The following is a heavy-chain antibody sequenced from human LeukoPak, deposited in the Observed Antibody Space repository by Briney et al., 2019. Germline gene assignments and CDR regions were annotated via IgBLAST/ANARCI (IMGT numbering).Heavy chain of an antibody. Sequence: ASVKVSCKPSGYTFTAYHMHWVRQAPGQGLEWMGRIIPNSGATNYAQNFQDRVTLTRDTSISTAYMELSRLRPVDTAVCFCARGISGGFDIWGQGTMVTVSS. CDR3: ARGISGGFDI. D-gene: IGHD2-21*01. CDR1: GYTFTAYH. CDR2: IIPNSGAT. J-gene: IGHJ3*02. V-gene: IGHV1-2*06.